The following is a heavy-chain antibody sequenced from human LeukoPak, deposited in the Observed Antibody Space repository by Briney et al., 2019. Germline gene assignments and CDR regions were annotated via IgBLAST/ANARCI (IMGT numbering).Heavy chain of an antibody. CDR2: IYTSGST. Sequence: SETLSLTCTVSGGSISSGSYYWSWIRQPAGKGLEWIGRIYTSGSTNHNPSLKSRVTISVDTSKNQFSLKLSSVTAADTAVYYCARGSPHYYDSSGYYSNWFDPWGQGALVTVSS. CDR3: ARGSPHYYDSSGYYSNWFDP. CDR1: GGSISSGSYY. V-gene: IGHV4-61*02. J-gene: IGHJ5*02. D-gene: IGHD3-22*01.